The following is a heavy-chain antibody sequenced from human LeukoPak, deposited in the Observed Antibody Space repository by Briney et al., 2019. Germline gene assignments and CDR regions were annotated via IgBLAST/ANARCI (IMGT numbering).Heavy chain of an antibody. V-gene: IGHV3-23*01. CDR2: ISGSGGST. D-gene: IGHD5-24*01. CDR3: ASSLLATMGPLFY. Sequence: PGGSLKLSCAASGFTFSSYVMSWVRQAPGKGLEWVSAISGSGGSTYYADSVKGRFTSSRDNSKNTLYLLMNSLRAEDTAVYYCASSLLATMGPLFYWGLGALVTVSS. CDR1: GFTFSSYV. J-gene: IGHJ4*02.